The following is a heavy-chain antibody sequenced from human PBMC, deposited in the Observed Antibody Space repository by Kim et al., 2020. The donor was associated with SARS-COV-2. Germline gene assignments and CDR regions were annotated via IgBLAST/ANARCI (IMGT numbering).Heavy chain of an antibody. V-gene: IGHV3-30*04. CDR3: ARENRDGYDFFDY. CDR1: GFSFRSFS. J-gene: IGHJ4*02. CDR2: IAYDGSNT. Sequence: GGSPRLSCAASGFSFRSFSMHWVRQAPGKGLEWLSFIAYDGSNTYYIDSVKGRFTISRDNSKNTLFLQMNSLRADDTAVYYCARENRDGYDFFDYWGLGSLVTVSS. D-gene: IGHD5-12*01.